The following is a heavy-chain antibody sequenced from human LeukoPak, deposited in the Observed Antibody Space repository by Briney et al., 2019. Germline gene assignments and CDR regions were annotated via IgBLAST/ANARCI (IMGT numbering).Heavy chain of an antibody. V-gene: IGHV5-51*01. D-gene: IGHD3-22*01. Sequence: GESLKISCQGSGYTFTSYWIGWVRQMPGKGLEWMGIIYPGDSDTRYSPSFQGQVTISADKSISTAYVQWSSLKASDTAMYYCARLNYYDSSGYYVFDYWGQGTVVTVSS. CDR1: GYTFTSYW. CDR2: IYPGDSDT. CDR3: ARLNYYDSSGYYVFDY. J-gene: IGHJ4*02.